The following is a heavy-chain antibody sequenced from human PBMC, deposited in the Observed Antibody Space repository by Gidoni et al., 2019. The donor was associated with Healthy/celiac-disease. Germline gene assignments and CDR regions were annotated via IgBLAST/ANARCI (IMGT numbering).Heavy chain of an antibody. D-gene: IGHD3-22*01. J-gene: IGHJ4*02. CDR3: ARAYYDSSGYYYALDY. CDR1: GGSFSGYY. V-gene: IGHV4-34*01. Sequence: QVQLQQWGAGLLKPSETLSLTCAVYGGSFSGYYWSWIRQPPGKGLEWIGEINHSGSTNYNPSLKSRVTISVDTSKNQFSLKLSSVTAADTAVYYCARAYYDSSGYYYALDYWGQGTLVTVSS. CDR2: INHSGST.